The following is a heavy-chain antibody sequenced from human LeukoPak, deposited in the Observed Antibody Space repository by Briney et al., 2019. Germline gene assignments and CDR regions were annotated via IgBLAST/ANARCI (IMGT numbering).Heavy chain of an antibody. Sequence: PSQTLSLTCAVSGGSISSGDYYWSWICQPPGKGLEWIGYIYYSGSTYYNPSLKSRVTISVDTSKNQFSLKLSSVTAADTAVYYCARYCSSTSCYDYDAFDIWGQGTMVTVSS. CDR3: ARYCSSTSCYDYDAFDI. D-gene: IGHD2-2*01. V-gene: IGHV4-30-4*01. J-gene: IGHJ3*02. CDR1: GGSISSGDYY. CDR2: IYYSGST.